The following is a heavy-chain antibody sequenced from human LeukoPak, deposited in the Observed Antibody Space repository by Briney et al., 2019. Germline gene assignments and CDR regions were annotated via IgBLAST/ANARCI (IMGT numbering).Heavy chain of an antibody. CDR3: ARGPRNDP. D-gene: IGHD1-14*01. CDR2: VHPDSGNT. Sequence: ASVKVSCMTSGYPFSTWEINWVRQAAGQGLEWLGWVHPDSGNTDYAQKFRGRVTMSRDTSTSTAYMELSGLRLDDTAVYFCARGPRNDPWGQGTLVTVSS. CDR1: GYPFSTWE. V-gene: IGHV1-8*01. J-gene: IGHJ5*02.